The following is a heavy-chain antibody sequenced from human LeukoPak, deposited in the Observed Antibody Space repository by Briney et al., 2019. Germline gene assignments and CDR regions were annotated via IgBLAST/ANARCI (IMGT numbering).Heavy chain of an antibody. CDR1: GFTFSSYS. V-gene: IGHV3-21*04. CDR3: TKGPYGNSIYYGMDV. D-gene: IGHD5-24*01. Sequence: GGSLRLSCSGSGFTFSSYSMNWVRQAPGKGLEWVSSIDSTSRYIYYAASVKGRFTVSRESAKNSLYLQMNSLRGEDTALYYCTKGPYGNSIYYGMDVWGQGTTVTVSS. CDR2: IDSTSRYI. J-gene: IGHJ6*02.